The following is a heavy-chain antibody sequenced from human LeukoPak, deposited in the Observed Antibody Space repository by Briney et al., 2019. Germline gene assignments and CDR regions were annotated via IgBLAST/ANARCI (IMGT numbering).Heavy chain of an antibody. D-gene: IGHD1-1*01. Sequence: GGSLRLSCAASGFTFSSYSMNWVRQAPGKGLEWVANIKQDGSEKYYVDSVKGRFTISRDNAKNSLYLQMNSLRAEDTAAYYCARGYTGAFDIWGQGTMVTVSS. J-gene: IGHJ3*02. CDR2: IKQDGSEK. CDR3: ARGYTGAFDI. V-gene: IGHV3-7*01. CDR1: GFTFSSYS.